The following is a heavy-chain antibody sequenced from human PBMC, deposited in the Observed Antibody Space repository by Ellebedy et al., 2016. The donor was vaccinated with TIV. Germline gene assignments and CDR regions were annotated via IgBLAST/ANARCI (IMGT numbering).Heavy chain of an antibody. CDR1: GFTFSSYG. D-gene: IGHD6-6*01. CDR3: ARGSSSPHAFDI. Sequence: GESLKISXAASGFTFSSYGMHWVRQAPGKGLEWVAVISYDGSNKYYADSVKGRFTISRENAKNSLYLQMNSLRAGDTAVYYCARGSSSPHAFDIWGQGTMVTVSS. J-gene: IGHJ3*02. V-gene: IGHV3-30*03. CDR2: ISYDGSNK.